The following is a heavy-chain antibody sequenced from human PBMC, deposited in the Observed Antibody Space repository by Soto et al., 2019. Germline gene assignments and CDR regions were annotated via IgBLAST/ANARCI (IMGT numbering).Heavy chain of an antibody. Sequence: ASAKVSCKASGYTFTSYDINWVRQATGQGLEWMGWMNPNSGNTGYAQKFQGRVTMTRNTSISTAYMELSSLRSEDTAVYYCARGYCSGGSCYSVVFYYYYYYYMDVWGKGTTVTVSS. J-gene: IGHJ6*03. CDR1: GYTFTSYD. V-gene: IGHV1-8*01. CDR3: ARGYCSGGSCYSVVFYYYYYYYMDV. CDR2: MNPNSGNT. D-gene: IGHD2-15*01.